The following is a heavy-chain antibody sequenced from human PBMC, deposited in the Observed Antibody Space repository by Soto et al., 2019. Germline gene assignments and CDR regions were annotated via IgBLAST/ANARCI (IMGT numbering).Heavy chain of an antibody. V-gene: IGHV4-30-4*01. CDR2: IYYSGRT. D-gene: IGHD3-9*01. J-gene: IGHJ4*02. CDR1: GGSISSGDYY. Sequence: SETLSLTCTVSGGSISSGDYYWSWIRQPPGKGLEWTGYIYYSGRTYYNPSLKIRVTISVDTSKNQFSLKLSSVTAADPSVYYCASCLRYFDLVYYYWGQGTLVTVSS. CDR3: ASCLRYFDLVYYY.